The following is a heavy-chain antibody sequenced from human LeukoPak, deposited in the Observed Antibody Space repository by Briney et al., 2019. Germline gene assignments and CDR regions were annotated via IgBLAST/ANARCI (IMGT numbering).Heavy chain of an antibody. J-gene: IGHJ4*02. Sequence: GGSLRLSCAASGFSFSSYAMSWVRQAPGKGLEWVSGINDSGDTTWDADSVKGRFTISRDNYKNTVYLQMNSLRAEDTAVYYCAKNSNWETDYWGQGTLVTVSS. CDR3: AKNSNWETDY. CDR1: GFSFSSYA. CDR2: INDSGDTT. V-gene: IGHV3-23*01. D-gene: IGHD1-26*01.